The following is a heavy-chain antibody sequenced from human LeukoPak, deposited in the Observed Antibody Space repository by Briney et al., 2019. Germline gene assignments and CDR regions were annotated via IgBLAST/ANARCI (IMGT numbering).Heavy chain of an antibody. J-gene: IGHJ6*02. V-gene: IGHV3-72*01. Sequence: GGSLRLSCAASGFSFNDHYMDWVRQAPGKGLEWVGRTRDKGNSYTTEYAASVKGRFTVSRDDSKNSVDLQMNSLRIEDTAVHYCARGPERGSSPYYHYGMDVWGQGTTVTVSS. CDR3: ARGPERGSSPYYHYGMDV. D-gene: IGHD1-26*01. CDR2: TRDKGNSYTT. CDR1: GFSFNDHY.